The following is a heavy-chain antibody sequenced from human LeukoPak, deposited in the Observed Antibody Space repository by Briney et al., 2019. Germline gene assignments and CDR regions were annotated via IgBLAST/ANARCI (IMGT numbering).Heavy chain of an antibody. CDR1: GYTFTGYY. Sequence: GASVKVSCKASGYTFTGYYMHWVRQAPGQGLEWTGWINPNSGGTNYARKFQGRVTMTRDTSISTAYMELSRLRSDDTAVYYCAPFDYYDSSGQFDYWGQGTLVTVSS. CDR3: APFDYYDSSGQFDY. J-gene: IGHJ4*02. D-gene: IGHD3-22*01. CDR2: INPNSGGT. V-gene: IGHV1-2*02.